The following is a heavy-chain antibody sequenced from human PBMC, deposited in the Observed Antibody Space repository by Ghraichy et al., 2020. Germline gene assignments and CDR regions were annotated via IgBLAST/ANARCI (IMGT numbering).Heavy chain of an antibody. D-gene: IGHD6-19*01. Sequence: SQTLSLTCAISGDSVSSNSAAWNWIRQSPSRGLEWLGRTYYRSKWYNDYAVSVKSRITISPDTSKNQFSLQLNSVTTEDTAVYFCTSSKGSGWPNAYWGQGTLVTVSS. J-gene: IGHJ4*02. CDR2: TYYRSKWYN. CDR1: GDSVSSNSAA. CDR3: TSSKGSGWPNAY. V-gene: IGHV6-1*01.